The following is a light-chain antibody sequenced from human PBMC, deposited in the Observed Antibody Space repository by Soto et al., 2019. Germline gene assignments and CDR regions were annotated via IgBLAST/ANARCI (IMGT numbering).Light chain of an antibody. J-gene: IGKJ1*01. CDR1: QTIRSNY. Sequence: ETVLTQSPGTLSLSPGERATLSCRASQTIRSNYLAWYRQTPGQAPRLLIYGASNRATGIADRFSGSGSGTDLTLIISRREPEDFALYYCQQYGSSPWTFGQGTKVEIK. CDR3: QQYGSSPWT. V-gene: IGKV3-20*01. CDR2: GAS.